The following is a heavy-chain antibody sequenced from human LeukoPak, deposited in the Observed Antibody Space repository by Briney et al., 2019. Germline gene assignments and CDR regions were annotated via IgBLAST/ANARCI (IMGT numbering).Heavy chain of an antibody. Sequence: ASVKVSCKASGYTFTGYYMHWVRQAPGQGLEWMGRINPNSGGTNYAQRFQGRVTMTRDTSISTAYMELSRLRYDDTAVYYCARDKYYDYVWGSYRPDYWGQGTLVTVSS. J-gene: IGHJ4*02. D-gene: IGHD3-16*02. CDR3: ARDKYYDYVWGSYRPDY. CDR1: GYTFTGYY. CDR2: INPNSGGT. V-gene: IGHV1-2*06.